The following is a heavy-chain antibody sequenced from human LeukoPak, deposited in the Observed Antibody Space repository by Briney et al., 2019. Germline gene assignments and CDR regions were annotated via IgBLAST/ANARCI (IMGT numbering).Heavy chain of an antibody. D-gene: IGHD3-22*01. CDR1: GFTVSSNY. V-gene: IGHV3-53*01. J-gene: IGHJ4*02. Sequence: GGSLRLSCAASGFTVSSNYMSWVRQAPGKGLEWVSVIYSGGSTYYADSVKGRFTISRDNSKNTLYLQMNSPRAEDTAVYYCAREDSSGYYSFSFDYWGQGTLVTVSS. CDR2: IYSGGST. CDR3: AREDSSGYYSFSFDY.